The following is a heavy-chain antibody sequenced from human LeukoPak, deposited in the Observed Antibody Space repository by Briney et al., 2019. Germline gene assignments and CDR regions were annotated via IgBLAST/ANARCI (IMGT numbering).Heavy chain of an antibody. CDR2: IKQDGSEK. CDR1: GFTFSSYW. Sequence: GGSLRLSCAASGFTFSSYWMSWVRQAPGKGLERVANIKQDGSEKYYVDSVKGRFTISRDNAKNSLYLQMNSLRAEDTAVYYCATAYSGYDYFDYWGQGTLVTVSS. CDR3: ATAYSGYDYFDY. D-gene: IGHD5-12*01. J-gene: IGHJ4*02. V-gene: IGHV3-7*01.